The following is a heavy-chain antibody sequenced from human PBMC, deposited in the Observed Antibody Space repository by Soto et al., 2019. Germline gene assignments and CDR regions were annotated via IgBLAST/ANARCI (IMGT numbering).Heavy chain of an antibody. CDR1: GFPLATYW. J-gene: IGHJ4*02. V-gene: IGHV3-7*04. CDR2: IKPDGSEK. CDR3: ARVAYRWNGKDY. D-gene: IGHD1-1*01. Sequence: GGSLRLSCAASGFPLATYWMTWVRQAPGKGLEWVANIKPDGSEKTYLDSVKGRFTVSRDDAESSLLLQMNSLRAEDTGVYYCARVAYRWNGKDYWGRGTLVTVSS.